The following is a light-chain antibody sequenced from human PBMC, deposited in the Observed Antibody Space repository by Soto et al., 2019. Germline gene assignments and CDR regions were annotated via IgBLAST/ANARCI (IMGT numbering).Light chain of an antibody. Sequence: EIVLTQSPATLSLSPGERATLSCRASQYITIYLAWYQQKPGQAPRLLIYDASNRATGIPARFSGSGSGTDFTLTINSLEPEDFAVYYCQQRSNWPSITFGQGTRLEIK. V-gene: IGKV3-11*01. CDR1: QYITIY. J-gene: IGKJ5*01. CDR2: DAS. CDR3: QQRSNWPSIT.